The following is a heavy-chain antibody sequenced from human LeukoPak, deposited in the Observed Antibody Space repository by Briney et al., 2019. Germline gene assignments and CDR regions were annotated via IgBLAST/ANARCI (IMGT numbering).Heavy chain of an antibody. CDR1: GFTVSNNY. Sequence: GGSLRLSCAASGFTVSNNYMSWVRQAPGKGLEWVSVIYSGGSTYYADSVRGRFTISRDNSKNTLYLQMNSLGAEDTAVYYCARVSYYDSSGYYFLSYVDYWGQGTLVTVSS. V-gene: IGHV3-53*01. J-gene: IGHJ4*02. CDR2: IYSGGST. D-gene: IGHD3-22*01. CDR3: ARVSYYDSSGYYFLSYVDY.